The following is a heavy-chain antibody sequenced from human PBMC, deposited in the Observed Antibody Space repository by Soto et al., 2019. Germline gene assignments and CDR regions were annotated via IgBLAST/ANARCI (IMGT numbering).Heavy chain of an antibody. V-gene: IGHV1-8*01. CDR2: MNPNSGNT. J-gene: IGHJ6*02. Sequence: QVQLVQSGAEVKKPGASVKVSCKASGYTFTSYDINSVRQATGPGLEWLGWMNPNSGNTGYEQKFQGRVTMTRNTSLSTAYMELSTLRSEDPAVYHCAREMTTRGMAVWGQGTTVTVSS. CDR3: AREMTTRGMAV. D-gene: IGHD1-1*01. CDR1: GYTFTSYD.